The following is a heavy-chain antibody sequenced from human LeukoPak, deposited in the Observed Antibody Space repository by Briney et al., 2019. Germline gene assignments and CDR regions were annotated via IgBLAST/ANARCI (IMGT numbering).Heavy chain of an antibody. V-gene: IGHV3-23*01. CDR2: ISGSGGST. D-gene: IGHD1-26*01. CDR3: AKIAETSGIYGQGYDY. Sequence: GGTLRLSCAASGFTFSSYGMSWVRQVPGKGLEWVSAISGSGGSTYYADSVKGRFTISRDNSKNTLYLQMNSLRAEDTAVYYCAKIAETSGIYGQGYDYWGQGTLVTVSS. CDR1: GFTFSSYG. J-gene: IGHJ4*02.